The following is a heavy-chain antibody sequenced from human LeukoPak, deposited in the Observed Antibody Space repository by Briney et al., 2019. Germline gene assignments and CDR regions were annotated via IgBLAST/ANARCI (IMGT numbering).Heavy chain of an antibody. J-gene: IGHJ6*03. CDR2: INHSGST. V-gene: IGHV4-34*01. Sequence: SETLSLTCAVYGGSFSGYYWSWIRQPPGKGLEWIGEINHSGSTNYNPSLKSRVTISVDTSKNQFSLKLSSVTAADTAVYYCASTSTAPARDHYYYYMDVWGKGTTVTVSS. D-gene: IGHD5-18*01. CDR1: GGSFSGYY. CDR3: ASTSTAPARDHYYYYMDV.